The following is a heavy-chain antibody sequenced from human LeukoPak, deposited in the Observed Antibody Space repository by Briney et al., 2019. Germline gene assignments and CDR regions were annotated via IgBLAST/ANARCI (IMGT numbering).Heavy chain of an antibody. J-gene: IGHJ4*02. CDR3: ARDLYPGY. CDR1: GFTFNRYN. D-gene: IGHD3-16*01. V-gene: IGHV3-21*01. CDR2: ISTSSSYI. Sequence: GGSLRLSCAASGFTFNRYNMNWVRRAPGKGLEWVSSISTSSSYIYYADSVRGRFTISRDNAKNSLYLQMNSLRAEDTAVYYCARDLYPGYWGQGTLVTVSS.